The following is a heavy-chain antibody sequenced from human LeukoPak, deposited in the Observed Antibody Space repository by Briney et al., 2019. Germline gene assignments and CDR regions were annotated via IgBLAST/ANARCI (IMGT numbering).Heavy chain of an antibody. CDR2: ISWNSGSI. J-gene: IGHJ4*02. CDR1: GFTFDDYA. CDR3: AKDISGSGTGFDY. V-gene: IGHV3-9*01. Sequence: GGSLRLSCAASGFTFDDYAMHWVRQAPGKGLEWVSGISWNSGSIGYADSVKGRFTISRDNAKNSLYLQMSSLRAEDTALYYCAKDISGSGTGFDYWGQGTLVTVSS. D-gene: IGHD3-10*01.